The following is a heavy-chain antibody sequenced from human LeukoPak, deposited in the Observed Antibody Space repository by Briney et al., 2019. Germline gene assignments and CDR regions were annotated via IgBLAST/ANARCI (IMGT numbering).Heavy chain of an antibody. D-gene: IGHD1-1*01. V-gene: IGHV3-21*01. CDR3: ARGRLERRFWSPLWGLDVTIFDY. J-gene: IGHJ4*02. CDR2: ISSSSSYI. CDR1: GFTFSSYS. Sequence: PGGSLRLSCAASGFTFSSYSMNWVRQAPGKGLEWVSSISSSSSYIYYADSVKGRFTISRDNAKNSLYLQMNSLRAEDTAVYYCARGRLERRFWSPLWGLDVTIFDYWGQGTLVTVSS.